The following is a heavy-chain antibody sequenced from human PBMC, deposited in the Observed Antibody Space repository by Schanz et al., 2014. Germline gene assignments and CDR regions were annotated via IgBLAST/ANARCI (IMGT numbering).Heavy chain of an antibody. J-gene: IGHJ4*02. CDR2: ISHDGSIQ. CDR3: GRDYSGGALDY. CDR1: GFIFSAYT. V-gene: IGHV3-30*04. D-gene: IGHD6-19*01. Sequence: VQLVESGGGLVKPGESLRLSCAASGFIFSAYTMNWVRQAPGKGLEWVTIISHDGSIQYGADSVKGRFTLSRDNSKNTMDLQMNSLRPEDTAVYYCGRDYSGGALDYWGQGTLVTVSS.